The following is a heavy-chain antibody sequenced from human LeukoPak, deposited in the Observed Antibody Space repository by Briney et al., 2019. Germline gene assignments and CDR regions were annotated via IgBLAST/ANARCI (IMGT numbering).Heavy chain of an antibody. V-gene: IGHV1-3*04. CDR2: INTDNGNT. Sequence: ASVTVSCKTSGYTFTNHPMHWMRQAPGQRLEWKGWINTDNGNTKYSQKFQGRVAFTRDTSASTAYMELNSLTSEDTSVYYCAPLIGAYFDYWGQGTLVTVSS. CDR1: GYTFTNHP. J-gene: IGHJ4*02. D-gene: IGHD3-22*01. CDR3: APLIGAYFDY.